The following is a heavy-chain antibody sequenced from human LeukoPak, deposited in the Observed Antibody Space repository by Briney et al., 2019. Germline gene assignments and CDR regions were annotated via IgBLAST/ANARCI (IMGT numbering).Heavy chain of an antibody. CDR3: ARDGITFGGVIPFDY. J-gene: IGHJ4*02. V-gene: IGHV4-4*07. Sequence: KPSETLSLTCTVSGDSISGDYWSWIRQPAGKGLEWIGRVYTSGSTSFNPSLKSRVTMSVDTSKNQFSLKLNSVTAADTAVYYCARDGITFGGVIPFDYWGQGTLVTVSS. CDR1: GDSISGDY. D-gene: IGHD3-16*01. CDR2: VYTSGST.